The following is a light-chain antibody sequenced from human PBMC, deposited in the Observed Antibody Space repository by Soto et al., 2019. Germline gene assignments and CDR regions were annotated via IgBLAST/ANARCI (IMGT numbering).Light chain of an antibody. Sequence: EIVMTQSPATLSVFPGERATLSCRASQSVSSNLAWYQQKPGQAPRLLIYRASTRATGIPARFSGSGSGTEFTLTISSLQSEDSAVYYCQHYNNWPPWTFGQGTKVEIK. CDR1: QSVSSN. J-gene: IGKJ1*01. CDR3: QHYNNWPPWT. V-gene: IGKV3-15*01. CDR2: RAS.